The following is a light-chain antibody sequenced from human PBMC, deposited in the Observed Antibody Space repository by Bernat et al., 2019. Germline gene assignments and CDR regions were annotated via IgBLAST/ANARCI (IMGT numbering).Light chain of an antibody. J-gene: IGKJ4*01. CDR3: QQYGRYPLT. CDR1: QDISKY. V-gene: IGKV1-16*01. Sequence: DIQMTQSPSSLSASVGDRVTITCRATQDISKYLTWYQHRPGQAPKSLIYGASTLYSGVPSRFSGSGSGTDFTLTISSLQPEDLATYYCQQYGRYPLTFGGGTKVEVK. CDR2: GAS.